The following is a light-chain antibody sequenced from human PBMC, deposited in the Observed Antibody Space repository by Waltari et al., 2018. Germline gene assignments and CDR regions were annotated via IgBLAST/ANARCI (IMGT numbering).Light chain of an antibody. CDR1: SSAVGSFAV. J-gene: IGLJ1*01. CDR2: EDT. Sequence: QSALTQPASVSGSPGQSLTISCTGTSSAVGSFAVVSWYQQNPGKAPKLIIYEDTQRPSGVSSRFSGAKSGNTASLTISGFQAEDEGDYYCCSRSYVFGNGTKVTVL. V-gene: IGLV2-23*01. CDR3: CSRSYV.